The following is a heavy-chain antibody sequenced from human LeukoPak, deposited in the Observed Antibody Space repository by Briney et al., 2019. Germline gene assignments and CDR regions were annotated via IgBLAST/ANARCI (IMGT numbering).Heavy chain of an antibody. CDR3: ARQPTWIQLWSMGGAFDI. CDR1: GGTFSSYA. CDR2: IIPIFGTA. D-gene: IGHD5-18*01. J-gene: IGHJ3*02. V-gene: IGHV1-69*06. Sequence: ASVKVSCKASGGTFSSYAISWVRQAPGQGLEWMGGIIPIFGTANYAQKFQGRVTITADKSTSTAYMELSSLRSEDTAAYYCARQPTWIQLWSMGGAFDIWGQGTMVTVSS.